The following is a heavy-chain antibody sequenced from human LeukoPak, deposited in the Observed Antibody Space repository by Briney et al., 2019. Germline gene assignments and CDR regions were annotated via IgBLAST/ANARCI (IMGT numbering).Heavy chain of an antibody. CDR2: IYHSEST. CDR1: GDSINSRSDY. D-gene: IGHD7-27*01. CDR3: ARDRLSLGSFDI. V-gene: IGHV4-39*07. J-gene: IGHJ3*02. Sequence: SETLSLTCAVSGDSINSRSDYWAWIRQPPGKGLEWIGSIYHSESTYYNPSLKSRVTISLDTSKNQFSLRLSSLTAADTAVYYCARDRLSLGSFDIWGQGTMVTVSS.